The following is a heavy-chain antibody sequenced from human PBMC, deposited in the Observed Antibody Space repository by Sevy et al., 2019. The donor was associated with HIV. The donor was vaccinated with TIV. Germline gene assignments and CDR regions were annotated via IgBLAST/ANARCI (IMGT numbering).Heavy chain of an antibody. CDR2: TYYRSKRYN. CDR3: ARDSIERFLEWFSLDY. Sequence: QSQTLSLTCAISGDSVSSNSAAWNWIRQSPSRGLEWLGRTYYRSKRYNDYAVSVKSRITINPDTSKNQFSLQLNSVTPEDTAVYYCARDSIERFLEWFSLDYWGQGTLVTVSS. V-gene: IGHV6-1*01. J-gene: IGHJ4*02. CDR1: GDSVSSNSAA. D-gene: IGHD3-3*01.